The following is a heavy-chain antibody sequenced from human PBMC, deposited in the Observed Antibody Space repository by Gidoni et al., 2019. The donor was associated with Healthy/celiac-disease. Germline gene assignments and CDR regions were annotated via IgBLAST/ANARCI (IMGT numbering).Heavy chain of an antibody. J-gene: IGHJ6*02. CDR2: INPNSGGT. CDR1: GYTFTGYY. V-gene: IGHV1-2*04. Sequence: QVQLVQSGAEVKKPGASVKVSCKASGYTFTGYYMHWVRQAPGQGLEWMGWINPNSGGTNYAQKFQGWVTMTRDTSSSTAYMELSRLRSDDTAVYYCARCKSSGWYLGCYSGMDVWGQGTTVTVSS. D-gene: IGHD6-19*01. CDR3: ARCKSSGWYLGCYSGMDV.